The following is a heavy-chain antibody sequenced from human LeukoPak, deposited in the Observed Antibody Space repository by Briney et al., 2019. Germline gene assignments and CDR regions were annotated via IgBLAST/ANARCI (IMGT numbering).Heavy chain of an antibody. D-gene: IGHD2-2*01. CDR1: GFTFSNYA. CDR2: ISGTDDST. V-gene: IGHV3-23*01. CDR3: ARGGERCSSTSCYQGSYGMDV. Sequence: SGGSLRLSCAASGFTFSNYAMSWVRQAPGKGLEWVSTISGTDDSTYYADSVKGRFTISRDNAKNSLYLQMNSLRAEDTAVYYCARGGERCSSTSCYQGSYGMDVWGQGTTVTVSS. J-gene: IGHJ6*02.